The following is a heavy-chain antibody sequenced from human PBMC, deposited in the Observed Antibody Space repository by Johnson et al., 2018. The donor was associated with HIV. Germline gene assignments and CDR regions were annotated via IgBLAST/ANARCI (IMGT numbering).Heavy chain of an antibody. CDR2: LHSDGST. CDR1: GFTVSNNY. Sequence: VQLVESGGGLIQPGGSLRLSCAASGFTVSNNYMSWVRQAPGKGLAWVSILHSDGSTFNTDSVKGRFTISRDNSKNTLYLQMNSLRAEDTAVYYCARVLSWWSGAFDIWGQGTMVTVSS. CDR3: ARVLSWWSGAFDI. V-gene: IGHV3-53*01. D-gene: IGHD2-21*01. J-gene: IGHJ3*02.